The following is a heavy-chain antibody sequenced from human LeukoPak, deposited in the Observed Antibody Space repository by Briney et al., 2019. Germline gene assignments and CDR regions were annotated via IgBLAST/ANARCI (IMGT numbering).Heavy chain of an antibody. J-gene: IGHJ4*02. CDR2: MSYSGST. V-gene: IGHV4-39*01. Sequence: PSETLSLTCTVSGGTIGSSGYSWGWIRQPPGKGLEWIGSMSYSGSTYYNPSLKSRVTISADTSKNQFSLKLSSVTAADTAVYHCARHSGYKRDWCNPKFDNWGQGTLVTVSS. CDR3: ARHSGYKRDWCNPKFDN. CDR1: GGTIGSSGYS. D-gene: IGHD3/OR15-3a*01.